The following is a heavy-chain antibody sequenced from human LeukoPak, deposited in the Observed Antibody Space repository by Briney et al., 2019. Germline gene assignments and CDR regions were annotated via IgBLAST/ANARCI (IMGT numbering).Heavy chain of an antibody. D-gene: IGHD3-10*01. CDR1: GFTFSDAW. CDR3: ATEYFGAFNF. Sequence: GGSLRLSCSASGFTFSDAWMTWVRQAPGKGLEWVGRIKANKDGGTTESAAPVKGRITISRGDSKNMVYLQMNGLKIEDTAVYYCATEYFGAFNFWGQGSLVTVSS. V-gene: IGHV3-15*01. CDR2: IKANKDGGTT. J-gene: IGHJ4*02.